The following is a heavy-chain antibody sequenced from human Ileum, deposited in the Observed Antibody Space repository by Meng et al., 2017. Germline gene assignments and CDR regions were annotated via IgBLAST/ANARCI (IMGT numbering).Heavy chain of an antibody. CDR2: IYSGGNT. Sequence: EVQLVESGGGLVQPVGSLRLSCAASEFTVSNNYMSWVRQAQGKGLEWVSIIYSGGNTKYADSVKGRFTISRDNSKNTLYIQMNSLRAEDTAVYYCAGHTELDCWGQGALVTVSS. CDR1: EFTVSNNY. J-gene: IGHJ4*02. V-gene: IGHV3-66*04. CDR3: AGHTELDC.